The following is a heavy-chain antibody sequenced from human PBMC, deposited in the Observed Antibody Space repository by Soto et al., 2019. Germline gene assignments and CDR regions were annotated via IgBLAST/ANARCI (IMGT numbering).Heavy chain of an antibody. D-gene: IGHD6-6*01. CDR1: GDTLTELS. CDR3: AIYSSSSPYYFDY. Sequence: ASVKVSCKVSGDTLTELSMHCVRRAPGKVLEWMGGLDPEDGETIYAQKFQGRVTMTEDTSTDTAYMELSSLRSEDTAVYYCAIYSSSSPYYFDYWGQGTLVTAPQ. V-gene: IGHV1-24*01. CDR2: LDPEDGET. J-gene: IGHJ4*02.